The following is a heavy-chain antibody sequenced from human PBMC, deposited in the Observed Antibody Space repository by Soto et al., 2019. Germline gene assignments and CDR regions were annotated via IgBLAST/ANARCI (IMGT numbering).Heavy chain of an antibody. CDR1: GYTFTSYD. CDR2: MNPNSGNT. V-gene: IGHV1-8*01. J-gene: IGHJ5*02. CDR3: ARVDHRSSWYDKGRWFDP. Sequence: ASVKVSCKASGYTFTSYDINWVRQATGQGLEWMGWMNPNSGNTGYAQKFQGRVTMTRNTSISTAYMELSSLRSEDTAVYYCARVDHRSSWYDKGRWFDPWGQGTLVTVPT. D-gene: IGHD6-13*01.